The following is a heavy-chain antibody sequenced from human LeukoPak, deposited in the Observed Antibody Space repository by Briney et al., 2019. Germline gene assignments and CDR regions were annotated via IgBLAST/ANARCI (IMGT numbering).Heavy chain of an antibody. CDR3: ARHDCSRSSCYYMDV. CDR2: IYHSGST. CDR1: GDSINNNW. D-gene: IGHD2-2*01. J-gene: IGHJ6*03. V-gene: IGHV4-4*02. Sequence: SETLSLTCAVSGDSINNNWWSWVRQPPGTGLEWIGEIYHSGSTNYNPSLKSRVTISVDKSKNQFSLELNSVTAADTAVYYCARHDCSRSSCYYMDVWGKGTTVTVSS.